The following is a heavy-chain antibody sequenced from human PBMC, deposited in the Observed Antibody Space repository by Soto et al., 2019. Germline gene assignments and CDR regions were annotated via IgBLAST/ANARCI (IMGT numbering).Heavy chain of an antibody. CDR1: GYTFTSSG. CDR2: ISAHTGSS. V-gene: IGHV1-18*01. J-gene: IGHJ3*01. Sequence: QVQLVQSGAEVKKPGASVKVSCKASGYTFTSSGMSWVRQAPGQGLDWMGWISAHTGSSEYVQRFQGRVTMTTDISTSAAERELRSLRSDDTAVYYCARAFFYQSSDSRGYSFDAFDFWGPGTLVTVSS. D-gene: IGHD3-22*01. CDR3: ARAFFYQSSDSRGYSFDAFDF.